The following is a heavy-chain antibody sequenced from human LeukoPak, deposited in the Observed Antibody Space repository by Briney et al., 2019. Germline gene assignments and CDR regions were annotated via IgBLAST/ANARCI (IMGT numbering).Heavy chain of an antibody. J-gene: IGHJ4*02. D-gene: IGHD5-24*01. CDR3: ARSRLHPIIFDY. CDR2: IHYSGLT. Sequence: SETLSLTCTVSGGSVNGYYWNWIRQAPGKGLEWIGFIHYSGLTVYSPSLQSRVTISVDTSKTQSSLKLSSVTAADTAVYYCARSRLHPIIFDYWGQGTLVTVSS. V-gene: IGHV4-59*02. CDR1: GGSVNGYY.